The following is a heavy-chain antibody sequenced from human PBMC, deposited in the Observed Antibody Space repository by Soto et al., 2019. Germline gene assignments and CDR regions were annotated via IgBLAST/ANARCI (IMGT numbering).Heavy chain of an antibody. V-gene: IGHV3-30*18. CDR1: GFTFSSYG. J-gene: IGHJ6*02. CDR2: ISYDGSNK. Sequence: QVQLVESGGGVVQPGRSLRLSCAASGFTFSSYGMHWVRQAPGKGLEWVAVISYDGSNKYYADSVKGRFTISRDNSKNTLYLQMNSLRAEDTAVYYCVKDIGVVVVAATDYYYGMDVWGQGTTVTVSS. CDR3: VKDIGVVVVAATDYYYGMDV. D-gene: IGHD2-15*01.